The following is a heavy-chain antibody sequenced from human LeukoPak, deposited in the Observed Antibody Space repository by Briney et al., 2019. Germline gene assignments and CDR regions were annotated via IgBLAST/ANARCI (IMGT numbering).Heavy chain of an antibody. D-gene: IGHD2-15*01. Sequence: SETLSLTCTVSGGSIISHYWTWIRQSPVKGLEFSNSGSTSYNPSLKSRVTISIDTSKNQFSLKLSSVTAADTAVYYCGRDALVGYFSYYYMDVWGKGTTVTVSS. CDR2: SNSGST. V-gene: IGHV4-59*11. CDR3: GRDALVGYFSYYYMDV. CDR1: GGSIISHY. J-gene: IGHJ6*03.